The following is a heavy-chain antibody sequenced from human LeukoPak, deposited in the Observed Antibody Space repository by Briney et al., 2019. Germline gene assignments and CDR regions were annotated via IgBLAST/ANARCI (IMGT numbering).Heavy chain of an antibody. D-gene: IGHD2-2*01. CDR1: GFNFSTYW. CDR2: IKQYGSEK. V-gene: IGHV3-7*01. Sequence: GGPLRLSCAASGFNFSTYWMTWIRQAPGQGLEWLANIKQYGSEKVYVDSVKGRFTISRDNAKNSLDLQINSLGAEDTAVYYCARGLDCRSTSCYLDNWGQGTLVTVSS. CDR3: ARGLDCRSTSCYLDN. J-gene: IGHJ4*02.